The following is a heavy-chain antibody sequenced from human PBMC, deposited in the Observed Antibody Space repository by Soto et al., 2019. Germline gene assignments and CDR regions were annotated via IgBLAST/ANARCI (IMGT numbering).Heavy chain of an antibody. D-gene: IGHD3-16*01. CDR2: IYWDDDK. CDR1: GFSLTTRGVG. Sequence: QITLKESGPTLVKPTQTLTLTCTFSGFSLTTRGVGVGWIRQPPGKALEGLALIYWDDDKRYSPSLQSRLSINKDTSKNQGVLTMTNVDPVDTATYYCAHIPNYYHYDWCDPWGQGTLVSVSS. CDR3: AHIPNYYHYDWCDP. V-gene: IGHV2-5*02. J-gene: IGHJ5*02.